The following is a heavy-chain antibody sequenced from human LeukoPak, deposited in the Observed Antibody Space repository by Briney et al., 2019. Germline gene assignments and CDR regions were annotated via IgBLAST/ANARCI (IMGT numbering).Heavy chain of an antibody. V-gene: IGHV3-7*03. Sequence: GGSLRLSCAASGFTFSSYAMSWVRQAPGRGPEWVANVNRDGSETYYLDSVKGRFTISKDNAKNSLYLQMNSLRAEDTALYRCARNNGMDVWGQGTTVIVSS. CDR1: GFTFSSYA. CDR3: ARNNGMDV. CDR2: VNRDGSET. J-gene: IGHJ6*02.